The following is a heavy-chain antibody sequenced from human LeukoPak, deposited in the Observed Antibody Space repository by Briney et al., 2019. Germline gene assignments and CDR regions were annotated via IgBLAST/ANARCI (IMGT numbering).Heavy chain of an antibody. CDR1: GGSISSYY. CDR2: IYNSGST. Sequence: SETLSLTCTVSGGSISSYYWSWIRQPPGKGLEWIGYIYNSGSTNYNPSLKSRVTISVDTSKNQFSLKVSPVTAADTAVYYCARRPTVTTFFDYWGQGTLVTVSS. D-gene: IGHD2/OR15-2a*01. CDR3: ARRPTVTTFFDY. V-gene: IGHV4-59*01. J-gene: IGHJ4*02.